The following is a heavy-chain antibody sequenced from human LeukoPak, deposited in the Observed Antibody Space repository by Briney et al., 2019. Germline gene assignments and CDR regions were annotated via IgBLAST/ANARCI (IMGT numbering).Heavy chain of an antibody. CDR2: LGGSGGST. CDR3: AREIGITMVRGVDAFDI. J-gene: IGHJ3*02. V-gene: IGHV3-23*01. D-gene: IGHD3-10*01. CDR1: GFTFSNYA. Sequence: GGSLRLSCAASGFTFSNYAMSWVRQSPGKGLEWVSALGGSGGSTYYADSVKGRFTISRDNSKNTLYLHMNSLRAEDTAVYYCAREIGITMVRGVDAFDIWGQGTMVTVSS.